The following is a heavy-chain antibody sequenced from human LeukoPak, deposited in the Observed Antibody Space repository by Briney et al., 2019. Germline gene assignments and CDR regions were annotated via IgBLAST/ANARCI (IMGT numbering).Heavy chain of an antibody. J-gene: IGHJ5*02. CDR1: GDSVYYISVV. Sequence: SQTLSFKCAVSGDSVYYISVVWIWIRHSPSRGLEWLGRTYYRSKWYNDYAVSVKSRITINPETAKNQFCLQPSSVTPEDTAVYYGARDIYYSGSGNYLNSRAFDPWGQGTLVTVSS. CDR3: ARDIYYSGSGNYLNSRAFDP. D-gene: IGHD3-10*01. V-gene: IGHV6-1*01. CDR2: TYYRSKWYN.